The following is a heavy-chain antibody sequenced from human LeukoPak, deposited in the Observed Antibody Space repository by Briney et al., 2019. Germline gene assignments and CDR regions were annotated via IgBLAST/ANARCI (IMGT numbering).Heavy chain of an antibody. Sequence: GASVKVSCKASGGTFSSYAISWVRQAPGQGLEWMGGIIPIFGTANYAQKFQGRVTITADESTSTAYMELSSLRSEDTAVCYCARVWGSGYCSSTSCYPVFDYWGQGTLVTVSS. V-gene: IGHV1-69*13. CDR1: GGTFSSYA. CDR3: ARVWGSGYCSSTSCYPVFDY. CDR2: IIPIFGTA. J-gene: IGHJ4*02. D-gene: IGHD2-2*01.